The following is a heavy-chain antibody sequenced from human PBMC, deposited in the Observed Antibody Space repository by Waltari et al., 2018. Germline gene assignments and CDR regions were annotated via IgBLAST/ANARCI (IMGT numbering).Heavy chain of an antibody. V-gene: IGHV6-1*01. CDR2: TFYRSKWSY. CDR1: GDCVSSNSAA. CDR3: ARRASVTGAIDY. J-gene: IGHJ4*02. Sequence: QVQLQQSGPGLVKPSQTLSLTCAISGDCVSSNSAAWNWIRQSPSRGLEWLGMTFYRSKWSYDYAVSVQSPITSTPDPSKIRFSLQLNSGTPEDTAVCFFARRASVTGAIDYWGQGTLVTVSS.